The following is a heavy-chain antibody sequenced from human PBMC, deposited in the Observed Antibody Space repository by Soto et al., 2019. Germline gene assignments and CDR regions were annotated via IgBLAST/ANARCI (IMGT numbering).Heavy chain of an antibody. CDR2: INSDGRNT. CDR3: ARDFMARGRESNWFDP. J-gene: IGHJ5*02. D-gene: IGHD3-10*01. CDR1: GFIFSSYW. Sequence: GGSLRLSCAASGFIFSSYWMHWVRQAPGKGPVWVARINSDGRNTKYADSVKGRFTISRDNAKNTLYLQMNSLRAEDTAVYYCARDFMARGRESNWFDPWGQGTLVTVYS. V-gene: IGHV3-74*03.